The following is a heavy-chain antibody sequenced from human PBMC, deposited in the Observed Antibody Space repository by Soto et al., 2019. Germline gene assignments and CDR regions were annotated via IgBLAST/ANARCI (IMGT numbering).Heavy chain of an antibody. Sequence: QVQLQQWGAGLLKSSETLSLTCAVYDESFSNYYWTWIRQPPGKGPEWIGEISQSAATNYIPSLKSRVTMSVDTSKNQFSLKLSSVTAADTAVYYCAVYCSYGSGSSCAPFDYWGQGILVTVSS. CDR3: AVYCSYGSGSSCAPFDY. CDR1: DESFSNYY. CDR2: ISQSAAT. D-gene: IGHD2-15*01. V-gene: IGHV4-34*01. J-gene: IGHJ4*02.